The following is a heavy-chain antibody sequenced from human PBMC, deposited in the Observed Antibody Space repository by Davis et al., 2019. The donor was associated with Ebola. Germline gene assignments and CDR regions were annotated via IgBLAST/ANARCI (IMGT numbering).Heavy chain of an antibody. CDR3: ARSLRYYDFWSGYYDYYYYGMDV. V-gene: IGHV4-59*01. D-gene: IGHD3-3*01. J-gene: IGHJ6*02. CDR1: GGSISSYS. CDR2: IYYSGST. Sequence: SETLSLTCTVSGGSISSYSWSWIRQPPGKGLEWIGYIYYSGSTNYNPSLKSRVTISVDTSKNQFSLKLSSVTAADTAVYYCARSLRYYDFWSGYYDYYYYGMDVWGQGTTVTVSS.